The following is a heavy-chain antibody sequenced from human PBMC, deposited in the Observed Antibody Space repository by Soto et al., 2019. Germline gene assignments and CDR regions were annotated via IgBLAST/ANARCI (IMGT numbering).Heavy chain of an antibody. CDR2: MYNTGST. CDR1: GGSISGYY. Sequence: PSETLSLTCTVSGGSISGYYWSWIRQPPWKGLEWIGYMYNTGSTVYNPSFKSRVTISVDTSKNQFSLKLNSVTAADTAVYYCARERGGYGGTECYMMDGWGKGRTVPVDS. CDR3: ARERGGYGGTECYMMDG. J-gene: IGHJ6*04. D-gene: IGHD2-21*01. V-gene: IGHV4-59*01.